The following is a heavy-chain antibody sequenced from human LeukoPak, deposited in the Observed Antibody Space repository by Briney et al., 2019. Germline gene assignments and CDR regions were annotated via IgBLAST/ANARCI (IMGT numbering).Heavy chain of an antibody. V-gene: IGHV3-23*01. D-gene: IGHD4-17*01. CDR3: AKDPGGHGDYRTSRTY. CDR2: ISGSGTGT. Sequence: PGGSLRLSCAASGFTFSNYAMSWVRQAPGKGLEWVSSISGSGTGTYYADSVKGRFTISRDNSRDTLYLQLSSLRAEDTATYYCAKDPGGHGDYRTSRTYWGQGTLVTVSP. J-gene: IGHJ4*02. CDR1: GFTFSNYA.